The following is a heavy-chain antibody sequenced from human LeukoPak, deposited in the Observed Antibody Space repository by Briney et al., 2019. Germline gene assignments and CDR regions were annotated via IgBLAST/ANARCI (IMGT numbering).Heavy chain of an antibody. Sequence: SETLSLTCTVSGGSVSSYYWSWIRQPPGKGLEWIGYIYNSGSTNYNPSLKSRVTMSLDTSKNHFSLKLSSVTAADTAMYYCARARRDGYNHLDYWGQGTLVTVFS. CDR3: ARARRDGYNHLDY. CDR1: GGSVSSYY. V-gene: IGHV4-59*02. D-gene: IGHD5-24*01. CDR2: IYNSGST. J-gene: IGHJ4*02.